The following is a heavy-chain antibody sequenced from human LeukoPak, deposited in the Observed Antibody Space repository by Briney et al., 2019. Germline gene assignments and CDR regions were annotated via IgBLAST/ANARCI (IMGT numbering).Heavy chain of an antibody. CDR3: ARVVQSTDSSGFYLPEYFQH. V-gene: IGHV4-38-2*02. J-gene: IGHJ1*01. Sequence: SETLSLTCTVSGYSISSGYHWGWIRPPPGKGLEWIGSIYHSGSTYYNPSLKSRVTISVDTSKNQFSLKLRSVTAADTAVYYCARVVQSTDSSGFYLPEYFQHWGQGTLVTVSS. D-gene: IGHD3-22*01. CDR1: GYSISSGYH. CDR2: IYHSGST.